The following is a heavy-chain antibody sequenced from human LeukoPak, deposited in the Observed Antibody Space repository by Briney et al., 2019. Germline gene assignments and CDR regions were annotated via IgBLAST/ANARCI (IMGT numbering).Heavy chain of an antibody. CDR2: ISSSSSYI. CDR1: GFTFSSYS. D-gene: IGHD2-15*01. Sequence: PWGSLRLSCAASGFTFSSYSMNWVRQAPGKGLEWVSSISSSSSYIYYADSVKGRCTISRDNAKNSLFLQMNSLRAEDTAVYYCAREYCSGGSCYNLRYFQHWGQGTLVTVSS. CDR3: AREYCSGGSCYNLRYFQH. V-gene: IGHV3-21*01. J-gene: IGHJ1*01.